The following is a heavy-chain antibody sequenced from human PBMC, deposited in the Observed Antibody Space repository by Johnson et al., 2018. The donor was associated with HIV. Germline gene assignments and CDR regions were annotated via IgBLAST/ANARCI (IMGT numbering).Heavy chain of an antibody. Sequence: VQLVESGGGLVQPGGSLRLSCAASGFTFSSYDMHWVRQAPGKGLEWVPGINWNGGSTGYADSVKGRFTISRDNAKNTLYLQMNSLRAEDTAVYYCARDGGYSSSWYKYAFDIWGQGTMVTVSS. J-gene: IGHJ3*02. D-gene: IGHD6-13*01. CDR3: ARDGGYSSSWYKYAFDI. CDR1: GFTFSSYD. CDR2: INWNGGST. V-gene: IGHV3-20*04.